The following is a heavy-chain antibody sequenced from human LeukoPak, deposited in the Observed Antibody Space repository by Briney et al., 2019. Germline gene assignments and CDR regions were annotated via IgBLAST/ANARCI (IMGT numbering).Heavy chain of an antibody. Sequence: GGSLRLSCAASGFTFSTYSMDWVRQAPGKGLEWVSYISSSSGTIHYADSVKGRFTISRDNARNSLYLHMNSLRAEDTAVYYCAREDCSGGSCYNYYYYYMDVWGKGTTVTVSS. V-gene: IGHV3-48*01. CDR1: GFTFSTYS. CDR3: AREDCSGGSCYNYYYYYMDV. D-gene: IGHD2-15*01. J-gene: IGHJ6*03. CDR2: ISSSSGTI.